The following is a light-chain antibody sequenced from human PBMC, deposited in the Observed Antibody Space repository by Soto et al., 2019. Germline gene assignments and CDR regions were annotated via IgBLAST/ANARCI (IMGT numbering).Light chain of an antibody. J-gene: IGLJ2*01. CDR3: RSFAGNDNVAV. V-gene: IGLV2-8*01. CDR2: EVN. CDR1: SSDVGGYNY. Sequence: QSALTQPPSASGSPGQSVTISCTGTSSDVGGYNYVSWYKHHPGKAPKLMIYEVNKRPSGVPDRFSSSKSGNTVSLTVSGLQAEEEADYYCRSFAGNDNVAVFGGGTKLTVL.